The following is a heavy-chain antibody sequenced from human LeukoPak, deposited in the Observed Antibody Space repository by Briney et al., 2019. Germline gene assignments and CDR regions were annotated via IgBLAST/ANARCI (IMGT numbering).Heavy chain of an antibody. CDR2: ISAYNGNT. J-gene: IGHJ4*02. V-gene: IGHV1-18*01. Sequence: GSVKVSCKASGYTFTSYGINWVRQAPGQGLEWMGWISAYNGNTNYAQKLQGRVTMTTDTSTSTAYMELRNLRSDDTAVYYCARWDRGRNSELDYWGQGTLVIVSS. CDR3: ARWDRGRNSELDY. CDR1: GYTFTSYG. D-gene: IGHD1-26*01.